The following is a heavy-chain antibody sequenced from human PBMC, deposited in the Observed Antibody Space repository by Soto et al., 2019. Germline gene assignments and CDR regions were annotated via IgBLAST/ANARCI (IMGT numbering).Heavy chain of an antibody. J-gene: IGHJ4*02. CDR3: LVDH. CDR1: GFTFSSFA. V-gene: IGHV3-23*01. Sequence: ESGGGLLQPGGSLRLSCAASGFTFSSFAMSWVRQAPGKGLEWVSAISGAGNSSSNANSVQGRFIISRDNSKNTLFLQMGSLRAEDTAISYQLVDHWGKGTLVTVSS. CDR2: ISGAGNSS.